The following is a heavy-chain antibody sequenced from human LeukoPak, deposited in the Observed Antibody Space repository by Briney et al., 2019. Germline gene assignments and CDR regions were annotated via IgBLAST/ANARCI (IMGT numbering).Heavy chain of an antibody. Sequence: GGSLRLSCAASGFTFSSYGMHWVRQAPGKGLEWVAFIRYDGSNKYYADSVKGRFTISRDNSKNTLYLQMNSLRAEDTAVYYCAKDAHYDFWSGYYQYYYYYMDVWGKGTTVTVSS. D-gene: IGHD3-3*01. CDR1: GFTFSSYG. CDR3: AKDAHYDFWSGYYQYYYYYMDV. V-gene: IGHV3-30*02. J-gene: IGHJ6*03. CDR2: IRYDGSNK.